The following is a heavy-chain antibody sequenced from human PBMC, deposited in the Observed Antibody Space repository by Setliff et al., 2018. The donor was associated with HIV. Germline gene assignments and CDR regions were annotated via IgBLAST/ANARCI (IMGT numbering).Heavy chain of an antibody. CDR2: IYHSGSA. CDR1: GGPISSSNW. D-gene: IGHD6-13*01. CDR3: ARILVAAAGTGFDP. Sequence: SETLSLTCAVSGGPISSSNWWSWVRQPPGKGLEWIGEIYHSGSANYNPSLKSRVIISIDKSKNKFSLKVSSVTAADTAVYYCARILVAAAGTGFDPWGQGILVTVSS. J-gene: IGHJ5*02. V-gene: IGHV4-4*02.